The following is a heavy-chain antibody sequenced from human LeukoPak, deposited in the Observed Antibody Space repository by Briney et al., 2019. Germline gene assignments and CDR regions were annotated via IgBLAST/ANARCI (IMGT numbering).Heavy chain of an antibody. CDR1: GFTVSSNY. D-gene: IGHD6-6*01. CDR2: IYSGGST. V-gene: IGHV3-53*01. Sequence: PGGSLRLSCAASGFTVSSNYMSWVRQAPGKGLEWVSVIYSGGSTYYADSVKGRFTISRDNSKNTLYLQMNSLRAEDTAVYYCARVSSSTLRSMHIDYWGQGTLVTVSS. J-gene: IGHJ4*02. CDR3: ARVSSSTLRSMHIDY.